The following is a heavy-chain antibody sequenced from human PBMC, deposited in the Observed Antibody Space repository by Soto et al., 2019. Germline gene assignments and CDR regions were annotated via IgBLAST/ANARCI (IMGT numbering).Heavy chain of an antibody. CDR1: GFTFSSYS. Sequence: EVQLVESGGGLVKPGGSLRLSCAASGFTFSSYSMNWVRQAPGKGLEWVSSISSSSSYIYYADSVKGRFTISTDNAKNSLYLQMNSLRAEDTAVYYCARDQPGYSYGYGVGYWGQGTLVTVSS. CDR3: ARDQPGYSYGYGVGY. J-gene: IGHJ4*02. D-gene: IGHD5-18*01. V-gene: IGHV3-21*01. CDR2: ISSSSSYI.